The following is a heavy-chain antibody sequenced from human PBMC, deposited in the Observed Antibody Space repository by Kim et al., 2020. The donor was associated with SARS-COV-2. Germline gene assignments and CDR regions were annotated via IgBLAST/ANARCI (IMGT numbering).Heavy chain of an antibody. Sequence: VDSVKGRFTIFRDNSKNTLYLQMNGLRGEDTAVYYCAKVGVTMVRGVIDYWGQGTLVTVSS. V-gene: IGHV3-23*01. J-gene: IGHJ4*02. D-gene: IGHD3-10*01. CDR3: AKVGVTMVRGVIDY.